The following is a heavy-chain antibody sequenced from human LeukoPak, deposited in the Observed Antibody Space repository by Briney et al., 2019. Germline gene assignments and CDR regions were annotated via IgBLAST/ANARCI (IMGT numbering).Heavy chain of an antibody. CDR3: ATLRGYSYGHGFDY. CDR1: GGSLSGYY. J-gene: IGHJ4*02. CDR2: INHSGST. Sequence: SETLSLTCAVYGGSLSGYYWSWIRQPPGKGLEWIGEINHSGSTNYNPSLKSRVTISVDTSKNQFSLKLSSVTAADTAEYYCATLRGYSYGHGFDYWGQGTLVTVSS. D-gene: IGHD5-18*01. V-gene: IGHV4-34*01.